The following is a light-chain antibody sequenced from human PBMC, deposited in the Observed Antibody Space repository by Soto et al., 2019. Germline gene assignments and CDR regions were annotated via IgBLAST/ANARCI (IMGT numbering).Light chain of an antibody. Sequence: IVMTQSPATLSVSPGETATLSCRASHSAGHNLAWYQQKPGQTPRLLIYGASTRATGIPVRFIGSGSGTEFTLTISSLQSEDFAVYYCQHSTNWAITFSQGTRLEIK. CDR3: QHSTNWAIT. CDR2: GAS. CDR1: HSAGHN. V-gene: IGKV3-15*01. J-gene: IGKJ5*01.